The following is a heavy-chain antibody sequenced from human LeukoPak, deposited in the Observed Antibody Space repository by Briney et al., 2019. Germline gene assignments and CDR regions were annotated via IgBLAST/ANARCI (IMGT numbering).Heavy chain of an antibody. Sequence: GGSLRLSCAASGFTLSSYSMNWVRQAPGKGLEWVSYISSSSSTIYYADSVKGRFTISRDNAKNSLYLQMNSLRAEDTAVYYCARAGITGTTGGHYYYYYYMDVWGKGTTVTVSS. V-gene: IGHV3-48*04. CDR3: ARAGITGTTGGHYYYYYYMDV. CDR2: ISSSSSTI. CDR1: GFTLSSYS. J-gene: IGHJ6*03. D-gene: IGHD1-20*01.